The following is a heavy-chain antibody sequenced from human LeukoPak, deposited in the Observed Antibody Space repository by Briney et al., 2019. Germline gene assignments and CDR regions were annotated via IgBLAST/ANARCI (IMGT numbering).Heavy chain of an antibody. Sequence: GGSLRLSCAASGFTFSSYAMHWVRQAPGKGLEWVAVISYDGCNKYYADSVKGRFTISRDNSKNTLYLQMNSLRAEGTAVYYCASLTDGSGSYYQSYWGQGTLVTVSS. V-gene: IGHV3-30-3*01. D-gene: IGHD3-10*01. CDR2: ISYDGCNK. CDR1: GFTFSSYA. J-gene: IGHJ4*02. CDR3: ASLTDGSGSYYQSY.